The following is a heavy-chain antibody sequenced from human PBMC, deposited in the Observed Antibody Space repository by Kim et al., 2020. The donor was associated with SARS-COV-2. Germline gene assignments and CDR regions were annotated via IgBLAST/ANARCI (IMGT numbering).Heavy chain of an antibody. J-gene: IGHJ4*02. CDR2: IYYSGNT. D-gene: IGHD2-15*01. V-gene: IGHV4-39*07. CDR1: GGSISSSSYY. Sequence: SETLSLTCTVSGGSISSSSYYWGWIRQPPGKGLEWIGNIYYSGNTYYNPSLKSRVTISVDTSKNQFSLKLSSVTAADTAVYYCAKTYCSGGSCYHFDYWGQGTLVTVSS. CDR3: AKTYCSGGSCYHFDY.